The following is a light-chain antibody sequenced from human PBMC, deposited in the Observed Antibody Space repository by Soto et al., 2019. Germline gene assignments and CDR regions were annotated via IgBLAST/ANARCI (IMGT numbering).Light chain of an antibody. V-gene: IGKV1-9*01. CDR2: AAS. CDR3: QHLNTYPPWA. J-gene: IGKJ1*01. Sequence: DIQLTQSPSFLSASVGERVTITCRASQGIRNYLAWYQQKPGKAPKLLIYAASSLQSGVPSRLSGTGSGTEFTLTISSLQPEDFAAYFCQHLNTYPPWAFGQGTKGEIK. CDR1: QGIRNY.